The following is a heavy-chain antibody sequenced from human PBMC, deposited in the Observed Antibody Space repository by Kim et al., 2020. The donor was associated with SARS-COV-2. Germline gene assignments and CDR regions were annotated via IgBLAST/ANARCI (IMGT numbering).Heavy chain of an antibody. J-gene: IGHJ6*02. D-gene: IGHD5-12*01. CDR1: GFTFSSYG. Sequence: GGSLRLSCAASGFTFSSYGMHWVRQAPGKGLEWVAVISYDGSNKYYADSVKGRFTISIDNSKNTLYLQMNSLRAEDTAVYYCARGYSGYDHYGMDVWGQG. CDR2: ISYDGSNK. V-gene: IGHV3-30*03. CDR3: ARGYSGYDHYGMDV.